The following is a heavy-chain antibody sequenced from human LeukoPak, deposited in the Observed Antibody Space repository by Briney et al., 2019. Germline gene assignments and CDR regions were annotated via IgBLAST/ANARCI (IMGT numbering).Heavy chain of an antibody. J-gene: IGHJ5*02. CDR1: GFSLTTYG. CDR3: AKDRPLEGGFDP. V-gene: IGHV3-30*02. D-gene: IGHD3-16*01. Sequence: GGPLRLSCVVSGFSLTTYGMLWVRQAPGKGLEWVSFIRPNGINKYYADSVKGRFTISRDNSKGTLYLQMNSLRTEDTALYYCAKDRPLEGGFDPWGQGPWSPSPQ. CDR2: IRPNGINK.